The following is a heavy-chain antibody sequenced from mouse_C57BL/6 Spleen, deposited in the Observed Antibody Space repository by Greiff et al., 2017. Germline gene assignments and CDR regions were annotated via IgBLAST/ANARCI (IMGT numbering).Heavy chain of an antibody. CDR3: ATMVTRAMDY. D-gene: IGHD2-2*01. J-gene: IGHJ4*01. Sequence: QVQLQQPGAELVMPGASVKLSCKASGYTFTSYWMHWVKQRPGQGLEWIGEIDPSDSYTNYNQKFKGKSTLTVDKSSSTAYMQLSSLTSEDSAVYYCATMVTRAMDYWGQGTSVTVSS. V-gene: IGHV1-69*01. CDR1: GYTFTSYW. CDR2: IDPSDSYT.